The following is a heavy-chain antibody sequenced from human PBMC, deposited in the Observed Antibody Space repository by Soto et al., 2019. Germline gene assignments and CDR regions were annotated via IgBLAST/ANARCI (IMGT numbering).Heavy chain of an antibody. CDR1: GFSFSSYW. V-gene: IGHV3-7*05. D-gene: IGHD3-16*01. CDR3: ARDFMGF. CDR2: IKEDGTEK. Sequence: GGFLRLSCEGSGFSFSSYWMSWVRQAPGEGLEWVASIKEDGTEKQYVDSVKGRFTISRDNAKNSLFLQMNSLRVDDTAVYFCARDFMGFWGQGALVTVSS. J-gene: IGHJ4*02.